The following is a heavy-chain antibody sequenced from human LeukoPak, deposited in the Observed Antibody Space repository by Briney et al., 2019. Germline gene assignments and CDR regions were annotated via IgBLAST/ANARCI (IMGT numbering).Heavy chain of an antibody. D-gene: IGHD4-17*01. CDR1: GYTFTSYD. CDR2: MNPNSGNT. V-gene: IGHV1-8*01. CDR3: ARDAADYGDSFDP. J-gene: IGHJ5*02. Sequence: GASVKVSCKASGYTFTSYDINWVRQATGQGLEWMGWMNPNSGNTGYAQKFRGRVTMTRNTSISTAYMELSSLRSEDTAVYYCARDAADYGDSFDPWGQGTLVTVSS.